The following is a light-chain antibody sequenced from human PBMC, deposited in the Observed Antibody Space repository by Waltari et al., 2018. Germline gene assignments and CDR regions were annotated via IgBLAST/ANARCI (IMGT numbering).Light chain of an antibody. CDR2: EGS. V-gene: IGLV2-23*03. Sequence: QAGPTQPASVSGSPGQSITISCTGTSNNVGSYNLVSWYQQHPGKPPKLIIYEGSNRPAGVSTRFSGSKSDNTASLTLSGLQPDDEADYYCCSNVGTSAFFGGGTKLTVL. J-gene: IGLJ2*01. CDR1: SNNVGSYNL. CDR3: CSNVGTSAF.